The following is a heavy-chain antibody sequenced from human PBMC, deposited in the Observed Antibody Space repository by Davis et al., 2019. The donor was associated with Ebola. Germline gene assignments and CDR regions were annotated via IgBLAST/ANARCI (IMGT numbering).Heavy chain of an antibody. CDR3: ASGIGGAH. J-gene: IGHJ4*02. D-gene: IGHD3-16*01. V-gene: IGHV3-7*03. CDR1: RFTFSTYW. CDR2: IKEDGSEK. Sequence: GGSLRLSCAASRFTFSTYWMSWVRQAPGKGLEWMANIKEDGSEKYYVDSVKGRFTVSRDNARNSLYLQMNSLRPEDTAVYYCASGIGGAHWGQGTLVIVSS.